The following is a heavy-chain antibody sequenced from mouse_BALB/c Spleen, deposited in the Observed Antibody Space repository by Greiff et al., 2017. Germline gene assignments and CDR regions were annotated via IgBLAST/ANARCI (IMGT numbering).Heavy chain of an antibody. CDR1: GYTFTSYW. D-gene: IGHD2-4*01. Sequence: VQLQQPGAELVKPGASVKMSCKASGYTFTSYWMHWVKQRPGQGLEWIGVIDPSDSYTSYNQKFKGKATLTVDTSSSTAYMQLSSLTSEDSAVYYCTRKSGDYDEYYFDYWGQGTTLTVSS. V-gene: IGHV1S127*01. CDR2: IDPSDSYT. CDR3: TRKSGDYDEYYFDY. J-gene: IGHJ2*01.